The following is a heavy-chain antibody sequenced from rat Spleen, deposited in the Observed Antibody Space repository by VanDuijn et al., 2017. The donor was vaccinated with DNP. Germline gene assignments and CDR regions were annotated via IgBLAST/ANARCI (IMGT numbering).Heavy chain of an antibody. D-gene: IGHD4-1*01. Sequence: EVQLVESGGGLVQPGRSLKFSCAASGFTFSDYNMAWVRQAPKKGLEWVATISTSGSRTYYPDSVKGRFTISRDNAKSSLYLQMNSLKAEDTATYYCARQIRGFAYWGQCTLVTVSS. CDR1: GFTFSDYN. CDR2: ISTSGSRT. CDR3: ARQIRGFAY. J-gene: IGHJ3*01. V-gene: IGHV5-7*01.